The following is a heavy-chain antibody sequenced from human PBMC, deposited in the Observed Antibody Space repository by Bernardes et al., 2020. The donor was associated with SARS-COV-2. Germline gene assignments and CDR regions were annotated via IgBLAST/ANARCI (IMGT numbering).Heavy chain of an antibody. CDR1: GYTFTSYG. CDR3: ARMPYYDFWSGYYEGYYYMDV. D-gene: IGHD3-3*01. V-gene: IGHV1-18*01. Sequence: SVKVSCKASGYTFTSYGISWVRQAPGQGLEWMGWISAYNGNTNYAQKLQGRVTMTTDTSTSTAYMELRSLRSDDTAVYYCARMPYYDFWSGYYEGYYYMDVWGKGTTVTVSS. J-gene: IGHJ6*03. CDR2: ISAYNGNT.